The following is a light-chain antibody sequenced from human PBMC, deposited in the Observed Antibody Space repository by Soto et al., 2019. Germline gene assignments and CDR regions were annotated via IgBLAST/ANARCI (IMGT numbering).Light chain of an antibody. CDR3: QQYRNWPPLT. J-gene: IGKJ4*01. CDR1: QSVGSA. CDR2: AAS. Sequence: EIVMTQSPATLSVSPGETATLSCRASQSVGSAVAWYQHKPGQAPRLLIVAASIRATGVPGRFSGGGSGTEVNLNISGLQSEDFAVYYCQQYRNWPPLTFGGGTTVEI. V-gene: IGKV3-15*01.